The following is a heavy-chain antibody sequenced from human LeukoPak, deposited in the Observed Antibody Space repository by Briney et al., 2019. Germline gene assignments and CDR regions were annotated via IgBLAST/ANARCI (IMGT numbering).Heavy chain of an antibody. CDR1: GFTFSSYW. CDR2: ITSDGSAT. Sequence: PGGSLRLSCAVSGFTFSSYWTHWVRQSPGKGLAWVSRITSDGSATDYADSVRGRFTVSRDNAKNTLFLHMDSLRVEDTAVYYCARAGPMVRGVHSDAFDIWGQGTMVTVSS. CDR3: ARAGPMVRGVHSDAFDI. D-gene: IGHD3-10*01. J-gene: IGHJ3*02. V-gene: IGHV3-74*01.